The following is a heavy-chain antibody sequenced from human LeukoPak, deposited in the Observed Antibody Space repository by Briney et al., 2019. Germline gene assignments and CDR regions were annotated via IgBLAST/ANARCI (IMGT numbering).Heavy chain of an antibody. J-gene: IGHJ4*02. Sequence: GGSLRLSCAASGFTFSSYTMNWVRQAPGKGLEWVSSISSSSSYIYYADSVKGRFTISRDNAKDSLFLQMNSLRAEDTAVYYCARGQGLQLKSGSDYWGQGTLDTVSS. CDR2: ISSSSSYI. D-gene: IGHD5-24*01. CDR1: GFTFSSYT. V-gene: IGHV3-21*01. CDR3: ARGQGLQLKSGSDY.